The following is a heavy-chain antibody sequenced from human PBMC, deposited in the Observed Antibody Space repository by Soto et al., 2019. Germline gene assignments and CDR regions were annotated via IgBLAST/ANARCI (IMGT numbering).Heavy chain of an antibody. J-gene: IGHJ6*02. Sequence: GGSLRLSCAASGFTFSNAWMNWVRQAPGKGLEWVGRIKSKTDGGTTDYAAPVKGRFTISRDDSKNTLYLQMNSLKTEDTAVYYCTTEMSRTTVTPSGLKNYYYYGMDVWGQGTTVTVSS. CDR1: GFTFSNAW. CDR3: TTEMSRTTVTPSGLKNYYYYGMDV. CDR2: IKSKTDGGTT. D-gene: IGHD4-4*01. V-gene: IGHV3-15*07.